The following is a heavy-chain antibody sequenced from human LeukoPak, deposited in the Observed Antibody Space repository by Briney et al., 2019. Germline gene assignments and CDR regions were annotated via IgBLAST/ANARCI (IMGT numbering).Heavy chain of an antibody. J-gene: IGHJ6*03. CDR3: ARGPYYGSGSPPYYYYYMDV. Sequence: ASVKVSRKASGGTFSSYAISWVRQAPGQGLEWMGGIIPIFGTANYAQKFQGRVTITTDESTSTAYMELSSLRSEDTAVYYCARGPYYGSGSPPYYYYYMDVWGKGTTVTVSS. CDR1: GGTFSSYA. V-gene: IGHV1-69*05. CDR2: IIPIFGTA. D-gene: IGHD3-10*01.